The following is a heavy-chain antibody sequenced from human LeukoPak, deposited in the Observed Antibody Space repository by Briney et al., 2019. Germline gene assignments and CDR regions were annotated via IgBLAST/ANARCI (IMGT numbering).Heavy chain of an antibody. CDR2: IRSKAYGGTT. V-gene: IGHV3-49*03. Sequence: PGQALRLSCTASGFTFGDYAMSWFRQAPGRGMEWVGFIRSKAYGGTTEYAASVQGRFTISRDDSKSIAYLQMTSLKTDDTAVYYCTTTAYGDNIDYWGQGTLVTVSS. D-gene: IGHD4-17*01. J-gene: IGHJ4*02. CDR1: GFTFGDYA. CDR3: TTTAYGDNIDY.